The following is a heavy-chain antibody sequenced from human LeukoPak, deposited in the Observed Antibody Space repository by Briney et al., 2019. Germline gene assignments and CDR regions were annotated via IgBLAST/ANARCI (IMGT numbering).Heavy chain of an antibody. D-gene: IGHD3-3*01. V-gene: IGHV4-39*01. CDR3: ARRAIWSAVRDY. CDR2: IYYSGST. CDR1: GGSISSSSYY. Sequence: SETLSLTCTVSGGSISSSSYYWGWIRQPPGKGLDWIGSIYYSGSTYYNPSLKSRVTISVDTSKNQFSLKLSSVTAADTAVYYCARRAIWSAVRDYWGQGTLVTVSS. J-gene: IGHJ4*02.